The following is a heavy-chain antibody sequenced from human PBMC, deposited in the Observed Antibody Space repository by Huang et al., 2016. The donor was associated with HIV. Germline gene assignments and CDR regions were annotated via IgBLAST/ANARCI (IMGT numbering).Heavy chain of an antibody. J-gene: IGHJ4*02. CDR1: GYTFTNYD. Sequence: QVHLVQSGAEVKKPGASVKVSSKASGYTFTNYDINWVRQAPGQGLEWMGWMNPNTGNTGFAQSFQGRVTMTRKTSITTAYMELTSLTSEDTAVYYCARSAYGDLDYWGLGTLVIVSS. CDR3: ARSAYGDLDY. V-gene: IGHV1-8*02. D-gene: IGHD4-17*01. CDR2: MNPNTGNT.